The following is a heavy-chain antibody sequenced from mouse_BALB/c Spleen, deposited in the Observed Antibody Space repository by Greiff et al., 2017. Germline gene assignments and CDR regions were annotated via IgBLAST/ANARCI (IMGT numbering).Heavy chain of an antibody. J-gene: IGHJ3*01. D-gene: IGHD1-1*01. CDR3: ARSRDYFDY. Sequence: EVKVVESGGGLVQPGGSRKLSCAASGFTFSSFGMHWVRQAPEKGLEWVAYISSGSSTIYYADTVKGRFTISRDNPKNTLFLQMTSLRSEDTAMYYCARSRDYFDYWGQGTLVTVSA. V-gene: IGHV5-17*02. CDR2: ISSGSSTI. CDR1: GFTFSSFG.